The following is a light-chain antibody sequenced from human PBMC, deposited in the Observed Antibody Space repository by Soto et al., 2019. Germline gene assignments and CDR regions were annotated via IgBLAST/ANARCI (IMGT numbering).Light chain of an antibody. Sequence: EIVLTQSPATLSLSPGERATLSCRASQGISSQLAWYQQKPGQAPRLLICDASSRATGIPARFSGSGSGTDFTLTISSLEPEDFAVYYCQQRSSWPITFGGGTKVEIK. CDR1: QGISSQ. CDR2: DAS. J-gene: IGKJ4*01. V-gene: IGKV3-11*01. CDR3: QQRSSWPIT.